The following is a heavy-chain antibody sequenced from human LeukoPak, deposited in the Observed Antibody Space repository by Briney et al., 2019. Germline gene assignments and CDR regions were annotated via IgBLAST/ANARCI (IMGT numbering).Heavy chain of an antibody. CDR3: AKDKSVELPSYYFDY. V-gene: IGHV3-9*01. CDR2: ISWDSGSI. D-gene: IGHD1-26*01. Sequence: GGSLRLSCAASGFTFDDYAMHWVRQAPGKGLEWVSGISWDSGSIGYADSVKGRFTISRDNAKNSLYLQMNSLRAEDTALYYCAKDKSVELPSYYFDYWGQGTLVTVSS. CDR1: GFTFDDYA. J-gene: IGHJ4*02.